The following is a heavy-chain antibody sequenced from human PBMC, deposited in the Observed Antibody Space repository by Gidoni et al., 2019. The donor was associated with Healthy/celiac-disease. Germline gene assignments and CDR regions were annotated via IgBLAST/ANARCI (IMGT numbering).Heavy chain of an antibody. Sequence: QVQLQESGPGLVKPSGTLSLTCAVPGGSISSSNWWSWVRQPPGKGLEWIGEIYHSGSTNYNPSLKSRVTISVDKSRNQFSLKLSSVTAADTAVYYCARDVGTYDYGGNSDEDYFDYWGQGTLVTVSS. V-gene: IGHV4-4*02. CDR2: IYHSGST. CDR3: ARDVGTYDYGGNSDEDYFDY. J-gene: IGHJ4*02. CDR1: GGSISSSNW. D-gene: IGHD4-17*01.